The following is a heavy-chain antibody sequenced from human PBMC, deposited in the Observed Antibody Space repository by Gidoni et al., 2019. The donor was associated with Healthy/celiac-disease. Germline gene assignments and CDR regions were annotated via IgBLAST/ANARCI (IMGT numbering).Heavy chain of an antibody. J-gene: IGHJ4*02. CDR1: GGTFSSYA. D-gene: IGHD2-15*01. CDR3: ASGRYCSGGSCYWGPFDY. CDR2: LIPIFGTA. V-gene: IGHV1-69*01. Sequence: QVQLVQSGAEVTKPGSSVKVSCKASGGTFSSYAISWVRQAPGQGLEWMGGLIPIFGTANYAKKFQGRVTITADEATSTAYMELSSLRAEDTAVYYCASGRYCSGGSCYWGPFDYWGQGTLVTVSS.